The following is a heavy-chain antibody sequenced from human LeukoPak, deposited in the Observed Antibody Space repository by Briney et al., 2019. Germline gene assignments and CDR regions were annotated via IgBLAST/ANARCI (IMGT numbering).Heavy chain of an antibody. Sequence: GESLKISCKGSGYNFTSYWIGWVRQMPGKGLEWMGIIYPGDSDTRYSPSLQGQVTISVDKSTSSAYLQRNSLKASDTAVYYCARLGDLYGDYGIHDYWGQGTLVTVSS. J-gene: IGHJ4*02. V-gene: IGHV5-51*01. CDR2: IYPGDSDT. D-gene: IGHD4-17*01. CDR3: ARLGDLYGDYGIHDY. CDR1: GYNFTSYW.